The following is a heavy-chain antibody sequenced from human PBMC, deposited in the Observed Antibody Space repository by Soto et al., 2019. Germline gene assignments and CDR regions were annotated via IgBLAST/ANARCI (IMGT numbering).Heavy chain of an antibody. CDR2: IYYSGST. J-gene: IGHJ6*02. D-gene: IGHD5-12*01. CDR3: ARQGGYDCCGGMDV. Sequence: QLQLQESGPGLVKPSETLSLTCTVSGGSISSSSYYWGWIRQPPGKGLEWIGSIYYSGSTYYNPSLKSRVTISVDTSKNQFSLKLSSVTAADTAVYYCARQGGYDCCGGMDVWGQGTTVTVSS. CDR1: GGSISSSSYY. V-gene: IGHV4-39*01.